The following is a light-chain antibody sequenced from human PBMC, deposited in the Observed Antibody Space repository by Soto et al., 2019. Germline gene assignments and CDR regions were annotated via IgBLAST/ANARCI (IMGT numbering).Light chain of an antibody. Sequence: QSALTQPASVSGSPGQSITISCTGTSSDVGSYILVSWYQQHPGKAPKLMIYEGSKRPSGVSNRFSGSKSGNTASLTISGLQADDEADYYCCSYAGSSTFPYVFGTGTKLTVL. J-gene: IGLJ1*01. CDR1: SSDVGSYIL. CDR2: EGS. CDR3: CSYAGSSTFPYV. V-gene: IGLV2-23*03.